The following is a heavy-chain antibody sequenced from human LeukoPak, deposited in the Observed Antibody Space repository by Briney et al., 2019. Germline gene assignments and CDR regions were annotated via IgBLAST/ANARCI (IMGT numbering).Heavy chain of an antibody. CDR2: INPSGSP. Sequence: PSETLSLTCDVYGGSFSGYSWTWIRQPPGKGLEWIGEINPSGSPNYNPSLKSRVTISLDTSKTQFSLKLSSVTAADTAVYFCARAVEEISSSYFYYYHMDVWVKGTMVTVSS. CDR1: GGSFSGYS. D-gene: IGHD6-6*01. CDR3: ARAVEEISSSYFYYYHMDV. V-gene: IGHV4-34*01. J-gene: IGHJ6*03.